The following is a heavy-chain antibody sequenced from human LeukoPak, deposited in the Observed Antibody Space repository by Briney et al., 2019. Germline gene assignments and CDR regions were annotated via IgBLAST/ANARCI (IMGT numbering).Heavy chain of an antibody. V-gene: IGHV4-31*03. CDR3: AAQDVDWFDP. D-gene: IGHD2-15*01. CDR2: IYYSGST. Sequence: PSQTLSLTCTVSGGSISSGGYYWSWIRQHPGKGLERIGYIYYSGSTYYNPSLKSRVTISVDTSKNQFSLKLSSVTAADTAVYYCAAQDVDWFDPWGQGTLVTVSS. CDR1: GGSISSGGYY. J-gene: IGHJ5*02.